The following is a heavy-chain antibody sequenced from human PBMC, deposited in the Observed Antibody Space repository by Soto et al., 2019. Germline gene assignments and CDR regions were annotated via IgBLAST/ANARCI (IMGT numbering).Heavy chain of an antibody. J-gene: IGHJ4*02. CDR1: GGSFSGYY. V-gene: IGHV4-34*01. D-gene: IGHD3-22*01. Sequence: XGTLSLPCAVYGGSFSGYYWSWIRQPPGKGLEWIGEINHSGSTNYNPSLKSRVTISVDTSKNQFSLKLSSVTAADTAVYYCARCTYYYDSSGFRTYYFDYWGQGTLVTVSS. CDR3: ARCTYYYDSSGFRTYYFDY. CDR2: INHSGST.